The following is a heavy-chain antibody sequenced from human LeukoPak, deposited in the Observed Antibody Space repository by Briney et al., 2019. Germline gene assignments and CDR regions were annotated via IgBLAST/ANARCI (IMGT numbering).Heavy chain of an antibody. CDR1: GGSISSYY. CDR2: IYYSGST. CDR3: ARDLSDYVWGSYGC. Sequence: PSETLSLTCTVSGGSISSYYWSWIRQPPGKGLEWMGYIYYSGSTNYNPSLKSRVTISVDTSKNQFSLQLGSVTAADTAVYYCARDLSDYVWGSYGCWGQGTLVTVSS. V-gene: IGHV4-59*01. D-gene: IGHD3-16*01. J-gene: IGHJ4*02.